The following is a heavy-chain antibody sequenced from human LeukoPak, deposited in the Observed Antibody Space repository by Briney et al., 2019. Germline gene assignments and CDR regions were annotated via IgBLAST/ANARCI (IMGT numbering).Heavy chain of an antibody. Sequence: GGSLRLSCAASGFTVSSNYMSWVRQAPGKGLEWVSVIYSGGSTYYADSVKGRFTISRDNAKNTLYLQMNSLRAEDTAVYYCGRVEYSSTWYIDYWGQGTLVTVSS. V-gene: IGHV3-53*01. CDR2: IYSGGST. CDR1: GFTVSSNY. J-gene: IGHJ4*02. D-gene: IGHD6-13*01. CDR3: GRVEYSSTWYIDY.